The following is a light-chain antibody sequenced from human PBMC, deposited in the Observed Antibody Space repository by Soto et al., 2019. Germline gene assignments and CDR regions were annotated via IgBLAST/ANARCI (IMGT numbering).Light chain of an antibody. Sequence: QSVLTQPPSASGSPGQSVTISCTGTGSDVGGYNYVSWYQQHPGKAPKLMIYEVSKRPSGVPDRFSGSKSGNTASLTVSGLQAEDEANYYCSSYTGSSYVFGTGTKVTAL. J-gene: IGLJ1*01. CDR3: SSYTGSSYV. CDR1: GSDVGGYNY. CDR2: EVS. V-gene: IGLV2-8*01.